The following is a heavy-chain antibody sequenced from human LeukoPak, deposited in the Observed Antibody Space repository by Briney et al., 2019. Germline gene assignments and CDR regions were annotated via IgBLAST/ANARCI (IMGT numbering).Heavy chain of an antibody. CDR3: ASHCSSTSCYARGDAFDI. D-gene: IGHD2-2*01. J-gene: IGHJ3*02. Sequence: SETLSLTCTVSGGSISSYYWSWIRQPPGKGLEWIGYIYYSGSTNYNPSLKSRVTISVDTSKNQFSLKLSSVTAADTAVYYCASHCSSTSCYARGDAFDIWGQGTMVTVSS. CDR2: IYYSGST. CDR1: GGSISSYY. V-gene: IGHV4-59*01.